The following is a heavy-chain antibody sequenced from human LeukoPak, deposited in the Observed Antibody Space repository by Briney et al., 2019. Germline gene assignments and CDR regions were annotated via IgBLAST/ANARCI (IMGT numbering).Heavy chain of an antibody. CDR2: ISAEGRT. Sequence: GGSLRLSCTASGFNNEKYAMHWVRQRPGKGLEWVGVISAEGRTDHADSVTGRFTISRDNSKESLFLQMTSLRDEDTALYYCATWAFYHDLVVWGQGTTVTVSS. V-gene: IGHV3-43*02. J-gene: IGHJ6*02. CDR1: GFNNEKYA. D-gene: IGHD3-16*01. CDR3: ATWAFYHDLVV.